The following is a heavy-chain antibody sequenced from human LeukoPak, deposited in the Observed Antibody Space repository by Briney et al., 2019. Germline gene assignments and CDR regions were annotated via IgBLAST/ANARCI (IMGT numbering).Heavy chain of an antibody. CDR1: GYTFTGYY. Sequence: GASVKVSCKASGYTFTGYYMHWVRQAPGQGLEWMGWINPNSGGTNYAQKFQGRVTMTRDTSISTAYMELSRLRSDDAAVYYCATSFLWFGELLSFDYWGQGTLVTVSS. V-gene: IGHV1-2*02. CDR2: INPNSGGT. CDR3: ATSFLWFGELLSFDY. J-gene: IGHJ4*02. D-gene: IGHD3-10*01.